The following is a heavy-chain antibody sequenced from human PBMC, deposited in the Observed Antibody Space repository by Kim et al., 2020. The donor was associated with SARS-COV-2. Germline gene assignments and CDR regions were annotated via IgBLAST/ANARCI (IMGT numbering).Heavy chain of an antibody. Sequence: GGSLRLSCAASGFTFSSYWMSWVRQAPGKGLEWVANIKQDGSEKYYVDSVKGRFTISRDNAKNSLYLQMNSLRAEDTAVYYCARVAAYSSRRNWFDPWGQGTLVTVSS. CDR2: IKQDGSEK. D-gene: IGHD6-13*01. CDR3: ARVAAYSSRRNWFDP. CDR1: GFTFSSYW. J-gene: IGHJ5*02. V-gene: IGHV3-7*01.